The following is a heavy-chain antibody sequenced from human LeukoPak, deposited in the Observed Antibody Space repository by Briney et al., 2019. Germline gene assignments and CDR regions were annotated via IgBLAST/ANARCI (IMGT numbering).Heavy chain of an antibody. D-gene: IGHD2-15*01. Sequence: ASVKVSCKASGYTFTSYYMHWVRQAPGQGLEWMGIINPSGGSTSYAQKFQGRVTMTRDTSTSTVYMELSSLRSEDTAVYYCARDLCSGGSCRGFFDYWGQGTLVTVSS. CDR3: ARDLCSGGSCRGFFDY. CDR2: INPSGGST. CDR1: GYTFTSYY. J-gene: IGHJ4*02. V-gene: IGHV1-46*01.